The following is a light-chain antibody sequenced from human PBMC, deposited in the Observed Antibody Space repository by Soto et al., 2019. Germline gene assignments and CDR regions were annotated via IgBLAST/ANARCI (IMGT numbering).Light chain of an antibody. J-gene: IGKJ4*01. CDR1: QGISSY. V-gene: IGKV1-9*01. CDR2: AAS. CDR3: QQLNSYPLT. Sequence: DIQLTQSPSFLSASVGDRVTITCRASQGISSYLAWYQQKPGKAPKLLIYAASTLQSGVPSRFSGSGSGTEFTLTSSSLQPEDCATYYCQQLNSYPLTFGGGTKVEIK.